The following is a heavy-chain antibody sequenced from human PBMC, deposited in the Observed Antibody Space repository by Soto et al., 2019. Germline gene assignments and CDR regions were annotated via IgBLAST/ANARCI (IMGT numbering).Heavy chain of an antibody. CDR2: ISGSGDRT. J-gene: IGHJ4*02. CDR1: GITISNYP. Sequence: EVQLLESGGGLVQPGGSLRLSCAASGITISNYPMSWVRQAPGKGLDLVSGISGSGDRTYYADSAKGRFTISKDISRNSLSLQLDSLGVEDTAVYFCVKDDGGYPSTAPHWGQGTLVTVSS. D-gene: IGHD3-22*01. V-gene: IGHV3-23*01. CDR3: VKDDGGYPSTAPH.